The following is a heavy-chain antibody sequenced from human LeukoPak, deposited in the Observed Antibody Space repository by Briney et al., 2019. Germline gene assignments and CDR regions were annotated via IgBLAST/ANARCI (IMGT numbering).Heavy chain of an antibody. D-gene: IGHD5-24*01. CDR1: GFTFSSYW. Sequence: GGSLRLSCAASGFTFSSYWMHWVRQAPGKGLVWVSRINSDGSSTTYADSVKGRFTISRDNSKNSLYLQMNSLRAEDTALYYCAKDFRDGYMDYFDYWGQGTLVTVSS. CDR2: INSDGSST. V-gene: IGHV3-74*01. CDR3: AKDFRDGYMDYFDY. J-gene: IGHJ4*02.